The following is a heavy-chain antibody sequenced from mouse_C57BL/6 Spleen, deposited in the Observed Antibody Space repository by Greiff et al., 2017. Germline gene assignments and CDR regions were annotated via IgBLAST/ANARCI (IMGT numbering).Heavy chain of an antibody. CDR2: IYPGDGDT. D-gene: IGHD1-1*01. V-gene: IGHV1-82*01. CDR3: ARGGYGSRNWYFEV. CDR1: GYAFSSSW. J-gene: IGHJ1*03. Sequence: VQLQQSGPELVKPGASVKISCKASGYAFSSSWMNWVKQRPGKGLEWIGRIYPGDGDTNYNGKFKGKATLTADKSSSTAYMQLSSLTSEDSAVYFCARGGYGSRNWYFEVWGTGTTVTVSS.